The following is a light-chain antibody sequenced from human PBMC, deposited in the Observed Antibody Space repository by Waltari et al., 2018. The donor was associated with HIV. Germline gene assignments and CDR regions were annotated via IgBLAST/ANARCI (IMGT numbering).Light chain of an antibody. CDR2: NES. CDR3: QVWDSSSDHVV. Sequence: SYVLTQPPSVSVAPGKTATITCGGNHIGSKTVHWCQQRPGQAPVLVIYNESDRPSGIPGRFSGSNAGNTATLTITRVEAGDEADYYCQVWDSSSDHVVFGGGTKLTVL. V-gene: IGLV3-21*04. J-gene: IGLJ2*01. CDR1: HIGSKT.